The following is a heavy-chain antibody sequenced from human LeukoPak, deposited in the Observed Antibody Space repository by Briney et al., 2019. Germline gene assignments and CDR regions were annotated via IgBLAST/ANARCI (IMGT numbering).Heavy chain of an antibody. J-gene: IGHJ4*02. V-gene: IGHV3-53*01. Sequence: PGGSLRLSCAASGFTVSSNYMSWVRQSPGKGLEWVSIIYSGGGTFYADSVKGRFTISRDNSENTVYLQMNSLRAEDTAVYYCARRKTNGWSIDYWGQGTLVTVSS. CDR3: ARRKTNGWSIDY. CDR2: IYSGGGT. CDR1: GFTVSSNY. D-gene: IGHD2-8*01.